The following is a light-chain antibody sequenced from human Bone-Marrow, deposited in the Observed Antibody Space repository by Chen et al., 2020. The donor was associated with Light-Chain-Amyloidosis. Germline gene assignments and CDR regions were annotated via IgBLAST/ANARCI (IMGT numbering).Light chain of an antibody. J-gene: IGKJ4*01. CDR2: GSS. V-gene: IGKV3-20*01. CDR3: QQYGTSPLT. Sequence: EIVFTQSPGTLSLSPGEGANLSCRASQTISSNYLTWYQQKFGQAPRLLMYGSSSRATGIPDRFTGSGSGTDFTLTINRLEPEDFAMYYCQQYGTSPLTFGGGTKVEIK. CDR1: QTISSNY.